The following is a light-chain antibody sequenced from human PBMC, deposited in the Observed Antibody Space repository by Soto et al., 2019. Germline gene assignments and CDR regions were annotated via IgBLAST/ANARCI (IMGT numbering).Light chain of an antibody. Sequence: QSVLTQPGSVSGSPGQSITISCTGSSSDVGGYKYVSWYQQHPGKAPKLMIFEVSNRPSGVSNRFSGSKSGNTASLTISGLQAEDDGDYYCCSYTGGTTLVCGGGTKVTV. CDR1: SSDVGGYKY. V-gene: IGLV2-14*01. CDR3: CSYTGGTTLV. J-gene: IGLJ2*01. CDR2: EVS.